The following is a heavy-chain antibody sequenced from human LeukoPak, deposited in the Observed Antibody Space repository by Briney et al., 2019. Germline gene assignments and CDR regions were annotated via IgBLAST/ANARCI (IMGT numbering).Heavy chain of an antibody. CDR1: GFTVSSNY. J-gene: IGHJ4*02. Sequence: PGGSLRLSCAASGFTVSSNYVSWVRQAPGKGLEWVSVIYSGDSTYYADSVKGRFTISRDNSKNTLYLQMNSLRADDTAVYYCAREERGLDYWGQGTLVTVSS. CDR2: IYSGDST. V-gene: IGHV3-53*01. CDR3: AREERGLDY. D-gene: IGHD3-10*01.